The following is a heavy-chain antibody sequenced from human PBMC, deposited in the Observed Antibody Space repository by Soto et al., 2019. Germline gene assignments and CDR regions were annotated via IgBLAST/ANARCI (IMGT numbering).Heavy chain of an antibody. CDR1: GFTFTNTW. D-gene: IGHD4-17*01. V-gene: IGHV3-15*01. J-gene: IGHJ1*01. Sequence: GGSLRLSCVASGFTFTNTWMSWVRQAPGKGLEWVGRIKSKTDDGTTNYAAPVKGRFTISRDDSTNTLYLEVNSLKTEDTAVYYCATARGIYGAEYFQHWGPATLPTAPQ. CDR2: IKSKTDDGTT. CDR3: ATARGIYGAEYFQH.